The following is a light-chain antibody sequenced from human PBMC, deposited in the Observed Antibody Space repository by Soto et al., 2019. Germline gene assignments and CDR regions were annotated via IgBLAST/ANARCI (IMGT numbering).Light chain of an antibody. CDR1: SSDVGGYNY. V-gene: IGLV2-14*01. CDR2: EVG. J-gene: IGLJ2*01. CDR3: SSFATSSTQV. Sequence: QSALTQPASVSGSPGQSITISCTGTSSDVGGYNYVSWYQQHPGKAPKLMIYEVGNRPSGVSDRFSASKSGITASLTISGLQAEDEADYYCSSFATSSTQVFGGGTKL.